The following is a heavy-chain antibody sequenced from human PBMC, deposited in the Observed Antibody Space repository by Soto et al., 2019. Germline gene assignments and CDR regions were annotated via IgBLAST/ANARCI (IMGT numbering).Heavy chain of an antibody. V-gene: IGHV3-33*01. J-gene: IGHJ5*02. CDR3: ARDNSSSWYGQTNWFDP. CDR2: IWDDGSNK. D-gene: IGHD6-13*01. CDR1: GFTFSSYG. Sequence: QVQLVESGGGVVQPGRSLRLSCAASGFTFSSYGMHWVRQAPGKGLEWVAVIWDDGSNKYYSDSVKGRFTISRANSKNTVYLQMNSLRAEDTAVYYCARDNSSSWYGQTNWFDPWGQGSLVTVSS.